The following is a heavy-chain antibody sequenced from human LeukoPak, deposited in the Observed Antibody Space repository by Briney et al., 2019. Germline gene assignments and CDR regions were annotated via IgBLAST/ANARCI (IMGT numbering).Heavy chain of an antibody. D-gene: IGHD3-3*01. Sequence: GGSLRLSCVTSRFTFSNYAMHWVRQAPGKGLEWVAVIWYDGSNKYYADSVKGRFTISRDNSKNTLYLQMNSLRAEDTAVYYCARDVHDFWSGYRYGMDVWGQGTTVTVSS. J-gene: IGHJ6*02. V-gene: IGHV3-33*08. CDR1: RFTFSNYA. CDR2: IWYDGSNK. CDR3: ARDVHDFWSGYRYGMDV.